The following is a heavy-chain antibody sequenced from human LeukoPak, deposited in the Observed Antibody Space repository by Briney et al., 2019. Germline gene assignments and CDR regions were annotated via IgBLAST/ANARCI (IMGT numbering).Heavy chain of an antibody. CDR3: ANDMTTVVKTGVDY. D-gene: IGHD4-23*01. Sequence: ASVKVSCKASGGTFSSYAISWVRQAPGQGLEWMGWINPNSGGTNYAQKFQGRVTMTRDTSISTAYMELSRLRSDDTAVYYCANDMTTVVKTGVDYWGQGTLVTVSS. CDR1: GGTFSSYA. J-gene: IGHJ4*02. V-gene: IGHV1-2*02. CDR2: INPNSGGT.